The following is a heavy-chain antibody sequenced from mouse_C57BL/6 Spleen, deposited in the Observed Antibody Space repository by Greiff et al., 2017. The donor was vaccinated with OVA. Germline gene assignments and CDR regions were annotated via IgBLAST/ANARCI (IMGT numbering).Heavy chain of an antibody. CDR2: IDPENGDT. Sequence: EVQLQQSGAELVRPGASVKLSCTASGFNIKDDYMHWVKQRPEQGLEWIGWIDPENGDTEYASKFQGKATITADTSSNTAYLQLSSLTSEDTAVYYCTTGGSSYAYWGQGTTLTVSS. CDR1: GFNIKDDY. D-gene: IGHD1-1*01. CDR3: TTGGSSYAY. V-gene: IGHV14-4*01. J-gene: IGHJ2*01.